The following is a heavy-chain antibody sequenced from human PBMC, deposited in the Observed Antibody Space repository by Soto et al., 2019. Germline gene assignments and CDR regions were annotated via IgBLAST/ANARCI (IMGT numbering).Heavy chain of an antibody. CDR3: ATYSQRGYSYGLDY. V-gene: IGHV1-24*01. CDR2: FDPEDGET. J-gene: IGHJ4*02. CDR1: GYTLSEFS. D-gene: IGHD5-18*01. Sequence: ASVKVSCKVSGYTLSEFSMHWVRQAPGKGLEWMGGFDPEDGETIYAQKFQGRVTMTEDTSTDTAYMELSSLRSEDTAVYYCATYSQRGYSYGLDYWGQGTLVTVSS.